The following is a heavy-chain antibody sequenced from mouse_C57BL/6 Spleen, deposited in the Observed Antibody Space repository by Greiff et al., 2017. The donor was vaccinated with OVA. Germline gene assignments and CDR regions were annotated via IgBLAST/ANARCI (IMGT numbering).Heavy chain of an antibody. V-gene: IGHV1-64*01. CDR3: ARGSTVVATDYAMDY. D-gene: IGHD1-1*01. J-gene: IGHJ4*01. CDR1: GYTFTSYW. CDR2: IHPNSGST. Sequence: VQLQQPGAELVKPGASVKLSCKASGYTFTSYWMHWVKQRPGQGLEWIGMIHPNSGSTNYNEKFKSQATLTVDKSSSTAYMQLSSLTSEDSAVYYCARGSTVVATDYAMDYWGQGTSVTVSS.